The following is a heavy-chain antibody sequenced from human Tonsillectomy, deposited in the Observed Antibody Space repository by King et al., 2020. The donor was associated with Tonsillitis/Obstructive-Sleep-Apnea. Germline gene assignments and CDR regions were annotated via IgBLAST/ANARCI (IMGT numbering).Heavy chain of an antibody. CDR1: GGTFSSYA. V-gene: IGHV1-69*10. J-gene: IGHJ4*02. CDR2: IIPILGIA. Sequence: QLVQSGAEVKKPGSSVKVSCKASGGTFSSYAISWVRQAPGQGLEWMGGIIPILGIANYAQKFQGRVTITADKSTSTAYMELSSLRSEDTAVYYCAGRGWGVEDSSAYEFLYWGQGTLGTVSA. D-gene: IGHD3-22*01. CDR3: AGRGWGVEDSSAYEFLY.